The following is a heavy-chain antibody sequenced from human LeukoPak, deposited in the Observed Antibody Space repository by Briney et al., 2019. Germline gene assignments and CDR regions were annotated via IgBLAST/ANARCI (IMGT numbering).Heavy chain of an antibody. D-gene: IGHD3-10*01. CDR3: AHKGRGSGSYTM. J-gene: IGHJ4*02. CDR1: GFSLSSTGLG. V-gene: IGHV2-5*01. Sequence: GPTLVKPTQTLTLTCSFSGFSLSSTGLGVGWIRQPPGKALEWLAVTYWNNDKSYSPSLKSRLTITKDTSKNQVVLIMTNMDPVDTGTYYCAHKGRGSGSYTMWGQGALVTVSS. CDR2: TYWNNDK.